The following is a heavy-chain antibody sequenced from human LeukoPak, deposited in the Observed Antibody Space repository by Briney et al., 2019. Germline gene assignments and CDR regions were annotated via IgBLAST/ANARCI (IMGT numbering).Heavy chain of an antibody. Sequence: PGGSLRLSCAASGFPFSTYWMSWVRQAPGKGLEWVASIKQDGSEIYYVDAVKGRFTISRDNARILLYLQMNSLRVGDTAVYYCAKGRGSDRDGYNFSGFRSAMPFPDYWGQGTLVTVSS. CDR1: GFPFSTYW. V-gene: IGHV3-7*03. J-gene: IGHJ4*02. CDR3: AKGRGSDRDGYNFSGFRSAMPFPDY. D-gene: IGHD5-24*01. CDR2: IKQDGSEI.